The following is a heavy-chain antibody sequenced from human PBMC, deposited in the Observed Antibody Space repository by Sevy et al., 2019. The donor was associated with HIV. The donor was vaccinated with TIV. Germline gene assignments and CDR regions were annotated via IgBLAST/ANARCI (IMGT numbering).Heavy chain of an antibody. CDR2: IKQDGSEK. CDR1: GFTFSSYW. CDR3: ARGGNYYDSSGYYYPMDY. Sequence: GGSLRLSCAASGFTFSSYWMSWVRQAPGKGLEWVANIKQDGSEKYYVDSVEGRFTISRDNAKNSLYLQMNSLRAEDTAVYYCARGGNYYDSSGYYYPMDYWGQGTLVTVSS. V-gene: IGHV3-7*01. J-gene: IGHJ4*02. D-gene: IGHD3-22*01.